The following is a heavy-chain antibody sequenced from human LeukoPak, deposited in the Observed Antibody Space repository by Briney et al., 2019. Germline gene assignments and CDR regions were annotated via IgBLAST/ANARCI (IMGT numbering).Heavy chain of an antibody. CDR3: ARLIGDYGDYNWFDP. CDR2: IYPGDSDT. CDR1: GYSFTSYW. V-gene: IGHV5-51*01. Sequence: GESLKISCKGSGYSFTSYWIGWARQMPGKGLEWMGIIYPGDSDTRYSPSFQGQVTISADKSISTAYLQWSSLKASDTAMYYCARLIGDYGDYNWFDPWGQGTLVTVSS. J-gene: IGHJ5*02. D-gene: IGHD4-17*01.